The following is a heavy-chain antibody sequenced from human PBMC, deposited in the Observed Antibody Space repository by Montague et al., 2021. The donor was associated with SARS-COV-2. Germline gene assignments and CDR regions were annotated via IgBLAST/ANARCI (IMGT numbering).Heavy chain of an antibody. D-gene: IGHD2-2*01. CDR2: ISGSGSGT. CDR1: GFTFSSYS. V-gene: IGHV3-23*01. CDR3: AKVTQWYSTSYFEY. J-gene: IGHJ4*02. Sequence: SLRLSCAASGFTFSSYSMSWFRQAPGKGLEWVSGISGSGSGTYYAVSVKGRFTISRDNSKNTLYLQMNSLRAADTALYYCAKVTQWYSTSYFEYWGQGSLVTVSS.